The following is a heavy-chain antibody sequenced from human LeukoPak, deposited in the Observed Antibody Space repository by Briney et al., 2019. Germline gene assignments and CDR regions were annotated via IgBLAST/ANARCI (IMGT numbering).Heavy chain of an antibody. V-gene: IGHV3-74*01. CDR1: GFTFSGYW. J-gene: IGHJ4*02. Sequence: GGSLRLSCTGSGFTFSGYWMHWVRQAPGKGLVWVSRINSDGSDMSYTDSVKGRFTISRDNAKNTVYLQMNSLRAEDTAVYYCARDSRWYNGRYYDEGIDYWGQGTLVTVSS. CDR2: INSDGSDM. CDR3: ARDSRWYNGRYYDEGIDY. D-gene: IGHD1-26*01.